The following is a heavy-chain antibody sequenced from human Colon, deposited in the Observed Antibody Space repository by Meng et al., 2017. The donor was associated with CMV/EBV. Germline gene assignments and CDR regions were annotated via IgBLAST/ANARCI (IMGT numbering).Heavy chain of an antibody. CDR1: GFTFTSYS. V-gene: IGHV3-30*04. CDR3: ARDQGRYTNYVYY. J-gene: IGHJ4*02. Sequence: GGSLRLSCAVSGFTFTSYSMHWVRRAPGKGLEWVAVLLYDGSEIFYVDSVKGRFTVSRDNAKDSIYLQMNNLRVEDSAVYYCARDQGRYTNYVYYWGQGTVVTVSS. D-gene: IGHD5-18*01. CDR2: LLYDGSEI.